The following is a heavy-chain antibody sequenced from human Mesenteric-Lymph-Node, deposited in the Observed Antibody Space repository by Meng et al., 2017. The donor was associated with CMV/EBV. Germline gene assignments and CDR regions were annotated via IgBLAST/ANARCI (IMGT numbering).Heavy chain of an antibody. D-gene: IGHD7-27*01. V-gene: IGHV3-30*02. CDR3: AKIENWGSDY. J-gene: IGHJ4*02. Sequence: GESLKISCAASGFTFSSYGMHWVRQAPGKGLEWVAFIRYDGSNKYYADSVKGRFTISRDNSKNTLYLQMNSLRAEDTAVYYCAKIENWGSDYWSQGTLVTVSS. CDR2: IRYDGSNK. CDR1: GFTFSSYG.